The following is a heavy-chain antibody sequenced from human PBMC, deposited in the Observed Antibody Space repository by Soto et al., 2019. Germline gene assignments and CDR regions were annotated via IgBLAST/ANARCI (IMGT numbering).Heavy chain of an antibody. J-gene: IGHJ6*02. CDR1: ESTFSSYG. D-gene: IGHD5-18*01. CDR2: ISYDGSNK. CDR3: AKEWEVQAWIQLWLYAPGINV. V-gene: IGHV3-30*18. Sequence: GRSRTLSCAGSESTFSSYGMLWSRQAPGKGLEWVAVISYDGSNKYYADSVKGRFTISRDNSKNTLYLQMNSLRAEDTAVYYCAKEWEVQAWIQLWLYAPGINVWAQATTVTFSS.